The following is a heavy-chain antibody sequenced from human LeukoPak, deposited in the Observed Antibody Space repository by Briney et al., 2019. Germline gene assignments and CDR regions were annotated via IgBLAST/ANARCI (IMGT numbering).Heavy chain of an antibody. J-gene: IGHJ4*02. Sequence: GGSLRLSCAASGFTFSSYAMSWVRQAPGKGLEWVSPISGSGSSTYYADSVKGRFTNSRDNSKNTLYLQMNSLRAEDTAVYYCAKGVAVASPYYFDYWGQGTLVTVSS. V-gene: IGHV3-23*01. CDR3: AKGVAVASPYYFDY. D-gene: IGHD6-19*01. CDR1: GFTFSSYA. CDR2: ISGSGSST.